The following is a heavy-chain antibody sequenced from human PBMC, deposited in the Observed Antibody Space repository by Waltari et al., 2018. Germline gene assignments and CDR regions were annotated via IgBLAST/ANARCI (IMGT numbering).Heavy chain of an antibody. D-gene: IGHD3-3*01. CDR3: ATDRNEYIRSIDY. CDR1: GFHFSDYA. CDR2: ISGSGATT. Sequence: EVQLLESGGGLVQPGGSLRLSCAASGFHFSDYAMTWGRRAPGKGLEWVSLISGSGATTYYADSVKGRFTISRDNSKDTLFLQMNSLRAEDTAVYYCATDRNEYIRSIDYWGQGTLVTVSS. V-gene: IGHV3-23*01. J-gene: IGHJ4*02.